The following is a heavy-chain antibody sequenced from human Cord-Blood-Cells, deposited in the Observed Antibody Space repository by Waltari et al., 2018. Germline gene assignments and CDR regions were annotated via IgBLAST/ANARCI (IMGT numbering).Heavy chain of an antibody. D-gene: IGHD6-6*01. CDR1: GGSISSGSYY. CDR2: IYTSGSP. J-gene: IGHJ4*02. V-gene: IGHV4-61*09. CDR3: ARAFSSIAARYFDY. Sequence: QVQLQESGPGLVKPSQTLSLTCTVSGGSISSGSYYWSWIRQPAGKGLEWIGYIYTSGSPNYNPSLKSRVTISVDTSKNQFSLKLSSVTAADTAVYYCARAFSSIAARYFDYWGQGTLVTVSS.